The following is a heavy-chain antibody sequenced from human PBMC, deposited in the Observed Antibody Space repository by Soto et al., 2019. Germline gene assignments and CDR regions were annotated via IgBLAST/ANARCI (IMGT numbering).Heavy chain of an antibody. Sequence: QVQLQESGPGLVKPSETLSLTCTVSGGSVSSGSYYWSWIRQPPGKGLEWIGYIYYSGSTNYNPSLKCRVTISVDTSKNQFSLKLSSVTAADTAVYYCASEVSSSYYYYGMDVWGQGTTVTVSS. D-gene: IGHD2-21*01. J-gene: IGHJ6*02. CDR2: IYYSGST. CDR3: ASEVSSSYYYYGMDV. CDR1: GGSVSSGSYY. V-gene: IGHV4-61*01.